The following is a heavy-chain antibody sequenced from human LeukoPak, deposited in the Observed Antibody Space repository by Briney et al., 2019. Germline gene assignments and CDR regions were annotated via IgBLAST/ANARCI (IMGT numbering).Heavy chain of an antibody. J-gene: IGHJ5*02. Sequence: GSLRLSCAASGFTFTTYWMGWVRQAPGKGLEGVANIKQDGGEQYWVDSVKGRFTISRDNAKNSLSLQMNSLRAEDTAVYYCARPLMYYYGSETYYEFDPWGQGTLVTASS. D-gene: IGHD3-10*01. CDR1: GFTFTTYW. CDR3: ARPLMYYYGSETYYEFDP. V-gene: IGHV3-7*01. CDR2: IKQDGGEQ.